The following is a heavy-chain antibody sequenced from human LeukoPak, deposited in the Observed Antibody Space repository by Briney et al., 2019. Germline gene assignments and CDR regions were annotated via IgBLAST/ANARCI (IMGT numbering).Heavy chain of an antibody. CDR3: ARDDYYGSGSYSSPV. CDR1: GGAFSSYA. V-gene: IGHV1-69*04. Sequence: VASVKVSCKASGGAFSSYAISWVRQAPGQGLEWMGRIIPILGIANYAQKFQGRVTITADKFTSTAYMELSSLRSEDTAVYYCARDDYYGSGSYSSPVWGQGTLVTVSS. CDR2: IIPILGIA. D-gene: IGHD3-10*01. J-gene: IGHJ4*02.